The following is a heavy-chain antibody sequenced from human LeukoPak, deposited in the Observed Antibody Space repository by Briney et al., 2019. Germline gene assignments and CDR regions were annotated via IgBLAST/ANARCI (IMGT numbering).Heavy chain of an antibody. CDR1: GFTFSSYA. CDR3: ARTGDQDAFDI. D-gene: IGHD2-21*02. J-gene: IGHJ3*02. V-gene: IGHV3-30-3*01. CDR2: ISYDGSNK. Sequence: GRSLRLSCAASGFTFSSYAMHWVRQAPGKGLEWVAVISYDGSNKYYADSVKGRFTISRDNSKNTLCLQMNSLRAEDTAVYYCARTGDQDAFDIWGQGTMVTVSS.